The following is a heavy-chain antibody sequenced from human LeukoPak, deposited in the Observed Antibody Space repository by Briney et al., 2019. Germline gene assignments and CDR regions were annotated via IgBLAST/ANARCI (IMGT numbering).Heavy chain of an antibody. Sequence: ASVKVPCKASGYTFTSYGISWVRQAPGQGLEWMGWISAYNGNTNYAQKLQGRVTMTTDTSTSTAYMELRSLRSDDTAVYYCARDREEDEIAVAGSNYWGQGTLVTVSS. D-gene: IGHD6-19*01. J-gene: IGHJ4*02. V-gene: IGHV1-18*01. CDR2: ISAYNGNT. CDR3: ARDREEDEIAVAGSNY. CDR1: GYTFTSYG.